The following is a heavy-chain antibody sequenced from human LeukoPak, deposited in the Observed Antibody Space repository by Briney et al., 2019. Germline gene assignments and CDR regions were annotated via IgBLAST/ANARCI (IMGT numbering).Heavy chain of an antibody. CDR1: GGSISSYY. V-gene: IGHV4-59*01. D-gene: IGHD3-10*01. J-gene: IGHJ5*02. CDR2: IYYSGST. CDR3: ARDGDYYGSGSYYTNWFDP. Sequence: SETLSLTCTVSGGSISSYYWSWIRQPPGKGLEWIGYIYYSGSTNYNPSLKSRVTISVDTSKNQFSLKLSSVTAADTAVYYCARDGDYYGSGSYYTNWFDPWGRGTLVTVSS.